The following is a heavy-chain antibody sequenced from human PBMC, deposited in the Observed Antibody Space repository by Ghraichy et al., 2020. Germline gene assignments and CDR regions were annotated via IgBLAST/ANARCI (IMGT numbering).Heavy chain of an antibody. J-gene: IGHJ5*02. D-gene: IGHD2-2*01. Sequence: GESLNNSCKGSGYSFTSYWIGWVRQMPGKGLEWMGIIYPGDSDTRYSPSFQGQVTISADKSISTAYLQWSSLKASDTAMYYCARSAVISYNWFDPWGQGTLVTVSS. CDR3: ARSAVISYNWFDP. CDR2: IYPGDSDT. V-gene: IGHV5-51*01. CDR1: GYSFTSYW.